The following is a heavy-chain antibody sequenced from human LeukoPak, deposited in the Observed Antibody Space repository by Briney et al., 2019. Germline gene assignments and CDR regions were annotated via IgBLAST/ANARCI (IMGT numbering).Heavy chain of an antibody. Sequence: SETLSLTCTVSGGSISSYYWSWIRQPPGEGLEWIGYIYYSGSTNYNPSLKSRVTISVDTSKNQFSLKLSSVTAADTAVYYCARSLPFGGDANYYYYGMDVWGQGTTVTVSS. D-gene: IGHD2-21*02. CDR1: GGSISSYY. J-gene: IGHJ6*02. V-gene: IGHV4-59*01. CDR3: ARSLPFGGDANYYYYGMDV. CDR2: IYYSGST.